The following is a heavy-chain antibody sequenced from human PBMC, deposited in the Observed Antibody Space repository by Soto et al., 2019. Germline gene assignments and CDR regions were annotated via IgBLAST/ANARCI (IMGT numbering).Heavy chain of an antibody. Sequence: QVQLVQSGAEVKKPGSSVKVSCTASGGTFSSYAISWVRQAPGQGLEWMGGIIPIFGTANYAQKFQGRVTITADESKSTAYMELSSLRSEDTAVYYCARLPPPPASYDFWSGPRQVMPRGQGTLVTVSS. CDR2: IIPIFGTA. CDR3: ARLPPPPASYDFWSGPRQVMP. J-gene: IGHJ5*02. CDR1: GGTFSSYA. D-gene: IGHD3-3*01. V-gene: IGHV1-69*01.